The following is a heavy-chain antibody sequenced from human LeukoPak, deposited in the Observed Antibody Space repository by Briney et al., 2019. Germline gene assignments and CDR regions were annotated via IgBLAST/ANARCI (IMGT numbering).Heavy chain of an antibody. D-gene: IGHD3-22*01. J-gene: IGHJ4*02. CDR3: AILVDDNNYDLDF. V-gene: IGHV3-23*01. CDR2: ISGSGGTT. CDR1: GFTFWSYV. Sequence: GGSLRLSCAASGFTFWSYVMMWVRQAPGNGLEWVSTISGSGGTTFYADSVKGRFTISRDNSKSTLYLQMNSLRAEDTAVYYCAILVDDNNYDLDFWGQGTLVTVSS.